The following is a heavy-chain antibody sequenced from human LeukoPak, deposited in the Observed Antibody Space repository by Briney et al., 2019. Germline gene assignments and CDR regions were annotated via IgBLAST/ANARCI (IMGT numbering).Heavy chain of an antibody. D-gene: IGHD1-7*01. J-gene: IGHJ1*01. CDR2: IGRSDTYI. V-gene: IGHV3-21*04. Sequence: GGSLRLSCVVSGFTFSNYNMNWVRQAPGKGLEWVSSIGRSDTYIYYADSVTGRFTISRDNAKNSLCLQMSSLRAEDTAVYYCARVNGNYGDYQNWGQGTLVTVSS. CDR1: GFTFSNYN. CDR3: ARVNGNYGDYQN.